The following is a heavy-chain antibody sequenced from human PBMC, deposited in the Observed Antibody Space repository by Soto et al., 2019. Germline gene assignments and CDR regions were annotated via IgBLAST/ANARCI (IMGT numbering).Heavy chain of an antibody. D-gene: IGHD3-10*01. CDR2: IIPIFGTA. V-gene: IGHV1-69*13. CDR3: ASGSLPYYYGSGSYYYYFDY. J-gene: IGHJ4*02. Sequence: ASVKVSCKASGGTFSSYAISWVRQAPGQGLEWMGGIIPIFGTANYAQKFQGRVTITADESTSTAYMELSSLRSEDTAVYYCASGSLPYYYGSGSYYYYFDYWGQGTLVTVSS. CDR1: GGTFSSYA.